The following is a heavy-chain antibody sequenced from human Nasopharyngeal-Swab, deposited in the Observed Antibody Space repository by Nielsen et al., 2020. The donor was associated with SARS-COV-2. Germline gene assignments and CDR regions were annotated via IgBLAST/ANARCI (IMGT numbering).Heavy chain of an antibody. CDR2: IYSGGSST. V-gene: IGHV3-23*03. CDR3: AKSIDPMGYGLDV. Sequence: GGSLKISCAASGFSFSSYAMNWVRQAPGKGLEWVAIIYSGGSSTYFADSVKGRFTISRDDSSNTLYLQMSSLRAEDTAVYYCAKSIDPMGYGLDVWGLGTTVTVSS. D-gene: IGHD3-10*01. CDR1: GFSFSSYA. J-gene: IGHJ6*02.